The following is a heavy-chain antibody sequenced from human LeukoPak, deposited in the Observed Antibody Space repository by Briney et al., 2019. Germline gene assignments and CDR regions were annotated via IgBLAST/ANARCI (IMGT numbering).Heavy chain of an antibody. Sequence: SETLSLTCTVSSGSISSSSYYWSWIRQPPGKGLEWIGEINHSGSTNYNPSLKSRVTISVDTSKNQFSLKLSSVTAADTAVYYCARGGAVLRFLEWLPAPNFDYWGQGTLVTVSS. CDR3: ARGGAVLRFLEWLPAPNFDY. J-gene: IGHJ4*02. D-gene: IGHD3-3*01. CDR1: SGSISSSSYY. V-gene: IGHV4-39*07. CDR2: INHSGST.